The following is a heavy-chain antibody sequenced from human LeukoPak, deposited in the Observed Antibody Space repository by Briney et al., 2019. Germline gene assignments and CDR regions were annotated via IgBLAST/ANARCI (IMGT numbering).Heavy chain of an antibody. Sequence: GGSLRLSCAASGITLSVYWMSWVRQAPGKGLEWVANIKQDGSEKYYRNSVQGRFTISRDNAKNSLYLQMNSLRAEDTAVYYCARSGSGYFDYWGQGSLVTVSS. J-gene: IGHJ4*02. CDR2: IKQDGSEK. V-gene: IGHV3-7*01. CDR3: ARSGSGYFDY. CDR1: GITLSVYW.